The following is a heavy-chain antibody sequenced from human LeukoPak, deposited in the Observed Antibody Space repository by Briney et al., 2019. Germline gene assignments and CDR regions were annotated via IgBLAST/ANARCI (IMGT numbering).Heavy chain of an antibody. D-gene: IGHD2-2*01. CDR3: ARDASSAGHRFDP. Sequence: SVKVSCKASGGTFSSYAISWVRQAPGQGLEWMGGIIPIFGTSNYARKFQDRVTITADESTSTAYMELSSLRSDDTAVYYCARDASSAGHRFDPWGQGTLVTVSS. J-gene: IGHJ5*02. V-gene: IGHV1-69*13. CDR1: GGTFSSYA. CDR2: IIPIFGTS.